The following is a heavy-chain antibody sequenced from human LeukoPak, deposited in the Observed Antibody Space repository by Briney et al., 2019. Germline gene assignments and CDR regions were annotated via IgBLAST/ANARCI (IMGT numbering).Heavy chain of an antibody. D-gene: IGHD3-3*01. V-gene: IGHV3-49*04. CDR1: GFTLGDYA. Sequence: GGSLRLSCTASGFTLGDYAMGWVRQAPGKGLEWVGFIRSKAYGGTTEYAASVKGRFTISRDDSKSIAYLQMNSLKTEDTAVYYCTCSGRLSRFLEWSQMGLFLDCWGQGTLVTVSS. J-gene: IGHJ4*02. CDR3: TCSGRLSRFLEWSQMGLFLDC. CDR2: IRSKAYGGTT.